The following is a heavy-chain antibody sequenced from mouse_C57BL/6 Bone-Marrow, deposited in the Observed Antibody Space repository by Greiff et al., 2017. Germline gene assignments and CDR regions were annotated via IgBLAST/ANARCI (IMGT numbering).Heavy chain of an antibody. D-gene: IGHD2-1*01. J-gene: IGHJ2*01. CDR1: GYAFSSSW. V-gene: IGHV1-82*01. CDR2: IYPGDGDT. Sequence: VQLVESGPELVKPGASVKISCKASGYAFSSSWMNWVKQRPGKGLEWIGRIYPGDGDTNYNGKFKGKATLTADKSSSTAYMQLSSLTSEDSAVYFCARSLYYGNFDYWGQGTTLTVSS. CDR3: ARSLYYGNFDY.